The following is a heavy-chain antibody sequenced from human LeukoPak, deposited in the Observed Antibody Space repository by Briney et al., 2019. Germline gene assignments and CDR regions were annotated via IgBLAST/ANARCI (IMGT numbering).Heavy chain of an antibody. V-gene: IGHV3-48*02. CDR2: ISSSSSTI. D-gene: IGHD2-2*01. CDR3: ARDRCSGTSCYFDY. J-gene: IGHJ4*02. CDR1: GFTFSSYS. Sequence: GGSLRLSCAASGFTFSSYSMNWVRQAPGKGLECVSYISSSSSTIYYADSVKGRFTISRDSAKNSLYLQMNSLRDEDTAVYYCARDRCSGTSCYFDYWGQGTLVTVSS.